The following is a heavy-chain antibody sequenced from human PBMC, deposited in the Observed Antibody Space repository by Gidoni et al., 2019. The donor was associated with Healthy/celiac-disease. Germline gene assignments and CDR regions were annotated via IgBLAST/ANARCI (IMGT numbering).Heavy chain of an antibody. CDR3: AGLQVTTDPTFDY. J-gene: IGHJ4*02. D-gene: IGHD4-4*01. CDR2: IYSSGST. V-gene: IGHV4-59*01. Sequence: QVQLQESGPGLVKPSETLSLTCTVSGGSINSYYWSWIRQPPGKGLEWIGYIYSSGSTNYNPSLKSRVTMSIDTSKNQFSLKLSSVTAADTAVYFCAGLQVTTDPTFDYWGQGTLVTVSS. CDR1: GGSINSYY.